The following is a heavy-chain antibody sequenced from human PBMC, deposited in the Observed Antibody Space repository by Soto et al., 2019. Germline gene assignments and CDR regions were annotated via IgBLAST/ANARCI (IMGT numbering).Heavy chain of an antibody. J-gene: IGHJ6*02. D-gene: IGHD2-2*01. CDR3: AREDIVVVPAAMKGYYGMDV. V-gene: IGHV1-2*04. CDR2: INPNSGGT. CDR1: GYTFTGYY. Sequence: QVQLVQSGAEVKKPGASVKVSCKASGYTFTGYYMHWVRQAPGQGLEWKGWINPNSGGTNYAQKFQGWVTMTRDTSISTAYMELSRLRSDDTAVYYCAREDIVVVPAAMKGYYGMDVWGQGTTVTVSS.